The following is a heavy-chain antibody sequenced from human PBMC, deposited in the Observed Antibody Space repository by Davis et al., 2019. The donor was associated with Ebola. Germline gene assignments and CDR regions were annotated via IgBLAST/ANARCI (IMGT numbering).Heavy chain of an antibody. Sequence: PGGSLRLSCAASGFTFNYYAVHWVRRAPGKGLEWVALIASDGSNKYYAESVKGRFTISRDNSKNTVSLQMNSLRPEDTALYYCARDGSGYSYGSPPYFYDNWGQGTLVTVSS. D-gene: IGHD5-18*01. CDR2: IASDGSNK. J-gene: IGHJ4*02. CDR1: GFTFNYYA. CDR3: ARDGSGYSYGSPPYFYDN. V-gene: IGHV3-30-3*01.